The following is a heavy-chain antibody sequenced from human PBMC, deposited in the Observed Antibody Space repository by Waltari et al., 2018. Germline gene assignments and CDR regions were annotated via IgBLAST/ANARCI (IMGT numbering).Heavy chain of an antibody. V-gene: IGHV3-53*02. Sequence: EVQLVETGGGLIQPGGSLRLSCAASGFTVSSNYMSWVRQAPGTGLEWVSVFYSGGSTYYADSVKGRFTISRDNSKNTLYLQMNSLRAEDTAVYYCARGPWGYGSGSYVDYWGQGTLVTVSS. CDR2: FYSGGST. CDR3: ARGPWGYGSGSYVDY. D-gene: IGHD3-10*01. J-gene: IGHJ4*02. CDR1: GFTVSSNY.